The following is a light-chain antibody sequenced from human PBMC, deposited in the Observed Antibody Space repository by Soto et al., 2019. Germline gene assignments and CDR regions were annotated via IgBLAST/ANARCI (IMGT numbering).Light chain of an antibody. CDR2: DVG. V-gene: IGLV2-11*01. CDR1: SSDVGAYIY. Sequence: QSALTQPRSVSGSPGQSVTISCTGTSSDVGAYIYVSWYQQYPAKAPKVMIYDVGRRPSGVPDRFSGSKSGNTASLTISGLLAEDEAVYFCCSYAGNKTVVFGGGTKLTVL. J-gene: IGLJ3*02. CDR3: CSYAGNKTVV.